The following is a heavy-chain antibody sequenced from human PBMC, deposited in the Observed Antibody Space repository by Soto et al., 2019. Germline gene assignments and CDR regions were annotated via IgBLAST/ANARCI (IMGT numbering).Heavy chain of an antibody. D-gene: IGHD3-10*01. Sequence: QPXGSLLLSCAASGFTFSSYGMHWVRQAPGKGLEWVAVIWYDGSNKYYADSVKGRFTISRDNSKNTLYLQMNSLRAEDTAVYYCARDTDYYGSGQAGYWGQGTLVTVSS. CDR3: ARDTDYYGSGQAGY. V-gene: IGHV3-33*01. CDR1: GFTFSSYG. CDR2: IWYDGSNK. J-gene: IGHJ4*02.